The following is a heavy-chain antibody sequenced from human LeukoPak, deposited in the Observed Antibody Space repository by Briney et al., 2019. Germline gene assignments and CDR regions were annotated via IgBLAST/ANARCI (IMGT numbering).Heavy chain of an antibody. CDR1: GFTFSHYW. J-gene: IGHJ4*02. CDR2: INQDGSVR. Sequence: PGGSLRLSCTASGFTFSHYWMDWVRQAPGKGLEWVANINQDGSVRYYVDSVKGRSTISRDNTKNSLSLRMDSLRDDDTAVYYCLRSLEYSGQGTLVTVSS. CDR3: LRSLEY. V-gene: IGHV3-7*01.